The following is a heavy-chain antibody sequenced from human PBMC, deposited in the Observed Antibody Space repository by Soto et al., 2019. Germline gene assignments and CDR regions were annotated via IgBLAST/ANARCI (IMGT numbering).Heavy chain of an antibody. D-gene: IGHD3-22*01. J-gene: IGHJ4*02. V-gene: IGHV3-21*01. CDR3: ARVDESLEYYYDSSGYPDY. Sequence: PGGSLRLSCAGSGFTFSNFYMGWVRQAPGKGLEWVSSISSSSSYIYYADSVKGRFTISRDNAKNSLYLQMNSLRAEDTAVYYCARVDESLEYYYDSSGYPDYWGQGTLVTVSS. CDR1: GFTFSNFY. CDR2: ISSSSSYI.